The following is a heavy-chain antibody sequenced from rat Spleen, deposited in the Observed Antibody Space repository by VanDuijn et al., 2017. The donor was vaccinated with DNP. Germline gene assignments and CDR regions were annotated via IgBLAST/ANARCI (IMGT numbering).Heavy chain of an antibody. J-gene: IGHJ2*01. CDR1: GFPFNNHW. V-gene: IGHV5-31*01. Sequence: EVQLVETGGGLVQPGRSLKLSCVASGFPFNNHWMTWIRQVPGKGLEWVASITGGRGTTSYPDSVKGRFTISRDNAKNTLYLQMNSLRSEDTATYYCARRWSFDYWGQGVMVTVSS. D-gene: IGHD1-1*01. CDR3: ARRWSFDY. CDR2: ITGGRGTT.